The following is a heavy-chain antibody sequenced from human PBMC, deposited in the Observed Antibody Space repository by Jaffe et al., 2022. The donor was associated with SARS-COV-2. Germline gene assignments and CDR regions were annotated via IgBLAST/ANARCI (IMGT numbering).Heavy chain of an antibody. J-gene: IGHJ4*02. V-gene: IGHV3-33*01. CDR3: ARDGEPYYYDSSGYYFGY. CDR2: IWYDGSNK. CDR1: GFTFSSYG. Sequence: QVQLVESGGGVVQPGRSLRLSCAASGFTFSSYGMHWVRQAPGKGLEWVAVIWYDGSNKYYADSVKGRFTISRDNSKNTLYLQMNSLRAEDTAVYYCARDGEPYYYDSSGYYFGYWGQGTLVTVSS. D-gene: IGHD3-22*01.